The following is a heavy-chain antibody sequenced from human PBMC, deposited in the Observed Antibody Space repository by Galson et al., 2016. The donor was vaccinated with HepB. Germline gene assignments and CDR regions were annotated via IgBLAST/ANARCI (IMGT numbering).Heavy chain of an antibody. CDR1: GFSVTTNY. CDR3: AREDSTSGWFGP. Sequence: SLRLSCAVSGFSVTTNYMAWVRQAPGKGLEWVSVLYSGGNTYHAVAVKGRFTTSKDNSKNTLFLQMNSLRADDTAVYYCAREDSTSGWFGPWGQGTLVTVSS. J-gene: IGHJ5*02. V-gene: IGHV3-53*01. D-gene: IGHD6-6*01. CDR2: LYSGGNT.